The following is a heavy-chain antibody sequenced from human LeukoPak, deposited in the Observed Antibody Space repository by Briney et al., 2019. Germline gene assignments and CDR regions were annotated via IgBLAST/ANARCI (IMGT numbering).Heavy chain of an antibody. Sequence: SETLSLTCTVSGGSISSSSYYWGWIRQPPGKGLEWIGSIYYSGSTYYNPSPKSRVTISVDTSKNQFSLKLSSVTAADTAVYYCARDRFLQRNYYDSSGYDAFDIWGQGTMVTVSS. J-gene: IGHJ3*02. V-gene: IGHV4-39*07. CDR3: ARDRFLQRNYYDSSGYDAFDI. D-gene: IGHD3-22*01. CDR2: IYYSGST. CDR1: GGSISSSSYY.